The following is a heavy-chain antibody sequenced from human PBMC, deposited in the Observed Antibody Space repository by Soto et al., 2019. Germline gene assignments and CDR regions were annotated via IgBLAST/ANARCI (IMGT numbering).Heavy chain of an antibody. CDR2: MSSRSGNT. J-gene: IGHJ6*02. D-gene: IGHD5-12*01. CDR1: GYSFTRYD. Sequence: QVQLVQSGAEVKKPGASVKVSCKASGYSFTRYDILWVRQTTGHGLEWLGWMSSRSGNTGYAQKFQGRVTMIRNTSISTSYMELSGLRSEDTAVYYCARGDGYHFNYFHGMDVWGQGTTVTVSS. CDR3: ARGDGYHFNYFHGMDV. V-gene: IGHV1-8*01.